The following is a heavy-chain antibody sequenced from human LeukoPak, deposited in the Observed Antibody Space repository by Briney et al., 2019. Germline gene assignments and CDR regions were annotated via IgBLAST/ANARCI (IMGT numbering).Heavy chain of an antibody. D-gene: IGHD3-3*01. CDR1: GGSISGGSYY. J-gene: IGHJ4*02. V-gene: IGHV4-61*02. CDR2: IYTSGST. Sequence: SETLSLTCTVSGGSISGGSYYWSWIRQPGGKGLEWIGRIYTSGSTNYNPSLKSRVTISVDTSKNQFSLKLSSVTAADTAVYYCARGRYDFWSGYYPFDYWGQGTLVTVSS. CDR3: ARGRYDFWSGYYPFDY.